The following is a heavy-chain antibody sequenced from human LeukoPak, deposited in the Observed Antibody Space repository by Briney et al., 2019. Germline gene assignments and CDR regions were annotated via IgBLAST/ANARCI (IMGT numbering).Heavy chain of an antibody. CDR2: ISGSGGTT. Sequence: HPGGSLRLSCAASGFTFSSYAMSWVRQAPGKGLEWVSAISGSGGTTYYADSVKGRFTISRDNSKSTLYVQMNSLRAEDTAVYYCASTRSHYYYYGMDVWGKGTTVTVSS. D-gene: IGHD2-2*01. CDR3: ASTRSHYYYYGMDV. J-gene: IGHJ6*04. CDR1: GFTFSSYA. V-gene: IGHV3-23*01.